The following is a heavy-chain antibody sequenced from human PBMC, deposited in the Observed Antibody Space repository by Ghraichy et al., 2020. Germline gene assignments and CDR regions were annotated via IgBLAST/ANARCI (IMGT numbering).Heavy chain of an antibody. CDR3: AVGAYFEY. J-gene: IGHJ4*02. V-gene: IGHV3-21*01. CDR2: ISSSSSYI. Sequence: GSLRLSCAASGIIFSSYRMNWVRQAPGKGLEWVSSISSSSSYIYYADSVKGRFTISRDNAKSSLFLQMNSLRAEDTALYYCAVGAYFEYWGQGTLVTVSS. CDR1: GIIFSSYR. D-gene: IGHD3-3*01.